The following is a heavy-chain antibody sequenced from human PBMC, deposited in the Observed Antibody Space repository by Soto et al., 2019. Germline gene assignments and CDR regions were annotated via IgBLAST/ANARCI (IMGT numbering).Heavy chain of an antibody. Sequence: QVQLVQSGPEVKKSGASVKVSCKASAYTFTTYGVSWVRQAPGQGLEWMGWISGYNGQTNYAQKFRGRVTFTTDTSTITAYMELRSLRPDDTAMYFCARDTRKELWVEGLNAMDVWGQGTTVTVSS. CDR2: ISGYNGQT. J-gene: IGHJ6*02. CDR3: ARDTRKELWVEGLNAMDV. CDR1: AYTFTTYG. V-gene: IGHV1-18*01. D-gene: IGHD3-16*01.